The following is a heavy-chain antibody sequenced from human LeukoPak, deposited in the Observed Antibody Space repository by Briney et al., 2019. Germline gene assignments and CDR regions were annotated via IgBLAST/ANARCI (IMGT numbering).Heavy chain of an antibody. V-gene: IGHV1-18*01. J-gene: IGHJ3*02. CDR1: GYTFTSYG. D-gene: IGHD3-10*01. Sequence: ASVKVSCKASGYTFTSYGISWVRQAPGQGLEWMGWISACNGNTNYAQKLRGRVTMTTDTSTSTAYMELRSLRSDDTAVYYCARTGRYGSGTNAFDIWGQGTMVTVSS. CDR3: ARTGRYGSGTNAFDI. CDR2: ISACNGNT.